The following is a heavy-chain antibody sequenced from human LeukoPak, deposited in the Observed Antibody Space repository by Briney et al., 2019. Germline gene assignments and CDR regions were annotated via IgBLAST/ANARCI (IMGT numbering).Heavy chain of an antibody. J-gene: IGHJ3*02. CDR3: ARESYYYDSSGYNDAFDI. D-gene: IGHD3-22*01. V-gene: IGHV3-30-3*01. Sequence: GGSLRLSCAAAGFTFSSYAMHWVRQAPGKGLEWVAVISYDGSNKYYADSVKGRFTISRDNSKNTLYLQMNSLRAEDTAVYYCARESYYYDSSGYNDAFDIWGQGTMVTVSS. CDR2: ISYDGSNK. CDR1: GFTFSSYA.